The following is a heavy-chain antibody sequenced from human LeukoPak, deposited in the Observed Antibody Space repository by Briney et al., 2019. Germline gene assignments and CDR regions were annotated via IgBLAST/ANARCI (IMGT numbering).Heavy chain of an antibody. CDR3: AKSLLSSGWYYYYMDV. CDR1: GFSVSSNF. V-gene: IGHV3-66*01. Sequence: GGSLRLSCEASGFSVSSNFLSWVRQAPGKGLEWVSVLHTGGPAYYADSVKGRFTISRDNSKNTLYLQMNSLRAEDTAVYYCAKSLLSSGWYYYYMDVWGKGTTVTISS. CDR2: LHTGGPA. J-gene: IGHJ6*03. D-gene: IGHD6-19*01.